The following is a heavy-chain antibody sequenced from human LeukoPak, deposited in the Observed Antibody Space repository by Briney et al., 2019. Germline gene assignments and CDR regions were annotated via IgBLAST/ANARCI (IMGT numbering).Heavy chain of an antibody. CDR3: ARALDSSGYYYIDY. V-gene: IGHV4-39*07. CDR2: IYYSGST. J-gene: IGHJ4*02. D-gene: IGHD3-22*01. Sequence: SETLSLTCTVSGGSISSSSYYWGWIRQPPGKGLEWIGSIYYSGSTYYNPSLKSRVTISVDTSKNQFSLKLSSVTAADTAVYYCARALDSSGYYYIDYWGQGTLVTVSS. CDR1: GGSISSSSYY.